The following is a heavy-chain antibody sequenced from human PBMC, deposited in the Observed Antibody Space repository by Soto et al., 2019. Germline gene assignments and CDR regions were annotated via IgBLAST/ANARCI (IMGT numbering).Heavy chain of an antibody. V-gene: IGHV3-48*02. CDR1: GFTFSSYS. Sequence: GGSLRLSCAPSGFTFSSYSMNWVRQAPGKGLEWVSCISSSSSTIYYADSVKGRFTISRDHAKNSLYLQMNSLRDEDTAVYYCAREEDLPQAHYYYYGMAVSREVTTVTVSS. CDR3: AREEDLPQAHYYYYGMAV. J-gene: IGHJ6*02. CDR2: ISSSSSTI.